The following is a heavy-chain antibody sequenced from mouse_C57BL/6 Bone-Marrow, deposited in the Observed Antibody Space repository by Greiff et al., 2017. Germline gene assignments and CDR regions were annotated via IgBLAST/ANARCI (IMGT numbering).Heavy chain of an antibody. D-gene: IGHD1-1*01. CDR2: IHPNSGST. V-gene: IGHV1-64*01. CDR1: GYTFTSYW. Sequence: QVQLQQPGAELVKPGASVKLSCKASGYTFTSYWMHWVKQRPGQGLEWIGMIHPNSGSTNYNEKFKSKATLTVDKSSSTAYMQLSSLTSEDSAVYYCARGGIYCYGSSPRWYFDVWGTGTTVTVSS. J-gene: IGHJ1*03. CDR3: ARGGIYCYGSSPRWYFDV.